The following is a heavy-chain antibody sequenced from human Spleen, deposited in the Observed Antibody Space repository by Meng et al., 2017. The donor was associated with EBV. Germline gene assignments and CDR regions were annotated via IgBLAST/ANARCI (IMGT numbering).Heavy chain of an antibody. J-gene: IGHJ5*02. CDR2: FLPILGAP. Sequence: VQLVKLGAEVKRLGPSVKGSFNPSGGTFSNAAISWVRQAPGQGLEWMGGFLPILGAPNYAQKFQDRVTITADESTRTAYMELTSLRSEDTAVYYCARDNSSWFNWFDPWGQGTLVTVSS. CDR1: GGTFSNAA. V-gene: IGHV1-69*01. D-gene: IGHD6-13*01. CDR3: ARDNSSWFNWFDP.